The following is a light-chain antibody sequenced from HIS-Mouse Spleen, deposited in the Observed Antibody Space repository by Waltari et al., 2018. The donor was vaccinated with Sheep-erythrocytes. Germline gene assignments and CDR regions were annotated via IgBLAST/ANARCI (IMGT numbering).Light chain of an antibody. CDR3: CSYAGSSTPWV. J-gene: IGLJ3*02. CDR2: DAS. V-gene: IGLV2-23*01. CDR1: SSHVGRYNL. Sequence: QSALTQPASVSGSPGQSITISCTGTSSHVGRYNLVSWYQQHPGNAPKLMIYDASKRPSGVSKRLSGSKSGNTACLTISGLQAEDEADYYCCSYAGSSTPWVFGGGTKLTVL.